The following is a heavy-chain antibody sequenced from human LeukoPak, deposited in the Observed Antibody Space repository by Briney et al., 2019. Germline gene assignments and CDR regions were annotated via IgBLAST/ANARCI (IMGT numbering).Heavy chain of an antibody. CDR1: GYTLTELS. CDR2: FDPEDGET. CDR3: ATDLGEVGAVAVLDY. J-gene: IGHJ4*02. Sequence: ASVKVSCKVSGYTLTELSMHWVRQAPGKGLEWMGGFDPEDGETIYAQKFQGRVTMTEDTSTDTAYMELSSLRSEDTAVYYCATDLGEVGAVAVLDYWGQGTLVTVSS. V-gene: IGHV1-24*01. D-gene: IGHD6-19*01.